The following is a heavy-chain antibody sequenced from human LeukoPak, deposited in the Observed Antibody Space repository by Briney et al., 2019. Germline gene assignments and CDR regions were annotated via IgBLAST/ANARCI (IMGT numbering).Heavy chain of an antibody. CDR3: ARERAGRFDY. CDR2: MNPNSGNT. J-gene: IGHJ4*02. D-gene: IGHD1-26*01. Sequence: ASVKVPGKASENTLPGLVFNGVQKAPGQGLEWMGWMNPNSGNTGYAQKFQGRVTMTKNTSISTAYMELSSLRSEDTAVYYCARERAGRFDYWGQGTLVTVSS. V-gene: IGHV1-8*01. CDR1: ENTLPGLV.